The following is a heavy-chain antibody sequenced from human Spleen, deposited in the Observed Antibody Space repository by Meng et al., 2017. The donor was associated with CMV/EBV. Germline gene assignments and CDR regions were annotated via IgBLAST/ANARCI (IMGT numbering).Heavy chain of an antibody. CDR3: ARDHRYDYNKDY. CDR2: ISAYNGNT. V-gene: IGHV1-18*01. Sequence: CKASGYTFNSYGISWVRQAPGQWLEWMGRISAYNGNTNYAQNLQGRVTMTTDTSTSTAYMELRSLTSDDTAVYYCARDHRYDYNKDYWGQGTLVTVSS. CDR1: GYTFNSYG. J-gene: IGHJ4*02. D-gene: IGHD4-11*01.